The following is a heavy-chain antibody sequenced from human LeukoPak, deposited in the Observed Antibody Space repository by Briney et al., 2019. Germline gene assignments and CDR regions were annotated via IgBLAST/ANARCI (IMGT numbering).Heavy chain of an antibody. Sequence: PGRSLRLSCAASGFTFDDYAMHWVRQAPGKGLEWVSGIIWNSGSIGYADSVKGRFTISRDNAKNSLYLQMNSLRAEDTALYYCAKDIRGGYSSSSFYLYYYYGMDVWGQGTTVTVSS. D-gene: IGHD6-6*01. J-gene: IGHJ6*02. CDR2: IIWNSGSI. CDR1: GFTFDDYA. V-gene: IGHV3-9*01. CDR3: AKDIRGGYSSSSFYLYYYYGMDV.